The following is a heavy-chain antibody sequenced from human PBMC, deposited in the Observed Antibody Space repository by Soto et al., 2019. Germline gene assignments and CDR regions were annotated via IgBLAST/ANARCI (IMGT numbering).Heavy chain of an antibody. CDR3: ARDHLEWLLIGAFDI. Sequence: ASVKVSCKASGYTFTSYGISWVRQAPGQGLEWMGWISAYNGNTNYAQKLQSRVTMTTDTSTSTAYMELRSLRSDDTAVYYCARDHLEWLLIGAFDIWGQGTMVTVSS. V-gene: IGHV1-18*01. CDR1: GYTFTSYG. D-gene: IGHD3-3*01. CDR2: ISAYNGNT. J-gene: IGHJ3*02.